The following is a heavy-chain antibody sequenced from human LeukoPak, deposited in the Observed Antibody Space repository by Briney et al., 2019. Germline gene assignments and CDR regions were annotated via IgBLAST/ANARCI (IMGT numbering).Heavy chain of an antibody. V-gene: IGHV3-9*01. Sequence: PGGSLRLSCAASGFTFDDYSMHWVRQAPGRGLEWVAGISWNSGGAGYADSVKGRFTISRDNAKKSLFLQMNSLRTEDTALYYCAKDRTYSGYDALDHWGQGTLVTVSS. CDR3: AKDRTYSGYDALDH. J-gene: IGHJ4*02. D-gene: IGHD5-12*01. CDR2: ISWNSGGA. CDR1: GFTFDDYS.